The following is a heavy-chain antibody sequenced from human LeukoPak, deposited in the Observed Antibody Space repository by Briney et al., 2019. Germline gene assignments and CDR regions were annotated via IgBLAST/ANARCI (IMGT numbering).Heavy chain of an antibody. V-gene: IGHV4-59*05. CDR2: IYYSGST. Sequence: SETLSLTCTVSGGSIGHFHWSWIRQPSGKGLEWIGSIYYSGSTYYNPSLKSRVTISVDTSKNQFSLELRSVTAADTAIYYCARNMTAISRLDVFDIWGPGTMVTVS. J-gene: IGHJ3*02. CDR3: ARNMTAISRLDVFDI. D-gene: IGHD2-21*02. CDR1: GGSIGHFH.